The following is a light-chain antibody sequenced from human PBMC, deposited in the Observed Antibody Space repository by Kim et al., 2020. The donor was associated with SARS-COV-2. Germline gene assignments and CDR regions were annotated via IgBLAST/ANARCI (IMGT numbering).Light chain of an antibody. V-gene: IGKV1-27*01. Sequence: DIQMTQSPSSLSASVGDTVTITCRASQCISEFLAWYQQKPGKVPKLLIYAASALQSGVPSRFSGSGSGTDFTLTISSLQAEDAATYYCHKYNTAPFTFGQGTKLEI. CDR1: QCISEF. CDR3: HKYNTAPFT. J-gene: IGKJ2*01. CDR2: AAS.